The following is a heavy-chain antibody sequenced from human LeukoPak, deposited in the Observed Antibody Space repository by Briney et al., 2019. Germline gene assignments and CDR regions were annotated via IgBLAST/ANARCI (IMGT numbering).Heavy chain of an antibody. CDR1: GFTFNNYA. V-gene: IGHV3-23*01. CDR2: LNSGGGET. Sequence: PGGSLRLSCAASGFTFNNYAMSWVRQDPGKGLEWVSSLNSGGGETNYADSVKGRFIISRDNSKNTLYLQMNSLRAEDTAVYYCLKDRLIGGRYLYGSFDYWGQGTLVTVSS. D-gene: IGHD5-18*01. CDR3: LKDRLIGGRYLYGSFDY. J-gene: IGHJ4*02.